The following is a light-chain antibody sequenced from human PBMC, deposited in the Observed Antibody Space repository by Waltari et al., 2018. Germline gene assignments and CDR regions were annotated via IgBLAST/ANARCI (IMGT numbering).Light chain of an antibody. CDR1: NSHIGRVP. CDR2: RSN. J-gene: IGLJ1*01. V-gene: IGLV1-47*01. Sequence: QSVLTQPPSASGTHGPTVPIYCSGTNSHIGRVPVFWYQQLPRTAPKLLIYRSNQRPSGAPDRFSGSKSGTSASLAISGLRSEDEADYYCAAWDDSLSVSYVFGSGTKVTV. CDR3: AAWDDSLSVSYV.